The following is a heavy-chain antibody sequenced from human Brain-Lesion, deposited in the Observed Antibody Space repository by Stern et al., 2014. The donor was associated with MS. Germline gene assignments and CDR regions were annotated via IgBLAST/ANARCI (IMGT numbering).Heavy chain of an antibody. CDR2: MNPYSGNT. D-gene: IGHD2-2*01. J-gene: IGHJ4*02. Sequence: MQLAASGAEVKKPGASVKVSCKASGYTFSSYDITWVRQASGHGLEWMGWMNPYSGNTGYAQKFKGRVSMTSDPSISTVYMELTSLTSDDTAVYFCARAVRNQLLSEYWGQGTLVTVSS. CDR1: GYTFSSYD. CDR3: ARAVRNQLLSEY. V-gene: IGHV1-8*01.